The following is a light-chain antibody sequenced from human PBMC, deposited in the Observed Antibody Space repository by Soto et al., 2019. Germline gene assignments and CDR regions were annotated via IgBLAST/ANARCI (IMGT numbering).Light chain of an antibody. Sequence: QSVLTQPPSVSAAPRQRVTISCSGSSSNIGNNAVNWYQQLPGKAPKLLIYYDHLLPSGVSDRFSGSKSGTSASLAISGLQSEDEADYYCAAWDDSLNGVVFGGGTKVTVL. CDR2: YDH. J-gene: IGLJ2*01. CDR1: SSNIGNNA. CDR3: AAWDDSLNGVV. V-gene: IGLV1-36*01.